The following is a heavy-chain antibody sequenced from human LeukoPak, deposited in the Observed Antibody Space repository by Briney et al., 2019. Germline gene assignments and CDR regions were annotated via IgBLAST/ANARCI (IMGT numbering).Heavy chain of an antibody. D-gene: IGHD3-10*01. J-gene: IGHJ6*03. V-gene: IGHV1-8*02. CDR3: ARDKINLVRGVITRLNYYYYYMDV. CDR2: MNPNSGNT. CDR1: GYTFTNYG. Sequence: ASVKVSCKSSGYTFTNYGINWVRQATGQGLEWMGWMNPNSGNTGYAQKFQGRVTMTRNTSISTAYMELSSLRSEDTAVYYCARDKINLVRGVITRLNYYYYYMDVWGKGTTVTVSS.